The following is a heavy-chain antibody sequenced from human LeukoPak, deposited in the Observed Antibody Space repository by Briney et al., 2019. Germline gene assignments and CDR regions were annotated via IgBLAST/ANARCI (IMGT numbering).Heavy chain of an antibody. Sequence: SETLSLTCTVAGGSISSYYWSWIRQPPGKGLEWIGYIYYSGSTNYNPSLKSRVTMSVDTSKNQFSLKLSSVTAADTAVYYCARDQYYYDSSGTYYMDVWGKGTTVTISS. D-gene: IGHD3-22*01. V-gene: IGHV4-59*12. CDR2: IYYSGST. CDR1: GGSISSYY. CDR3: ARDQYYYDSSGTYYMDV. J-gene: IGHJ6*03.